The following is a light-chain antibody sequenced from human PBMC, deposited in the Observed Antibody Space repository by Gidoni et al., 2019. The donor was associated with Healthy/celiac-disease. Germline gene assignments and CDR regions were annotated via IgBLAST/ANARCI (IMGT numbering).Light chain of an antibody. J-gene: IGLJ2*01. Sequence: QSVLTQPPSVSDAPTLRFTISCSGSSSNIGNNAVNWYQQLPGKAPKLLIYYDDLLPSGVSDRFSGSKSGTSASLAISGLQSEDEADYYCAAWDDRLNVVVFGGGTKLTVL. CDR2: YDD. V-gene: IGLV1-36*01. CDR3: AAWDDRLNVVV. CDR1: SSNIGNNA.